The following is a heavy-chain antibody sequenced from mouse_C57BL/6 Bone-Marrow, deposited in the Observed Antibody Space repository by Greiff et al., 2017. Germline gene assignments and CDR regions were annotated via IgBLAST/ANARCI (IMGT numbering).Heavy chain of an antibody. Sequence: VQLQQSGAELARPGASVKLSCKASGYTFQSYGISWVKQRTGQGLEWIGEIYPRSGNTYYNEKFKGKATLTADKSSSTAYMELRSLTSEDSAVYFCARSTMVRGFAYWGQGTLVTVSA. D-gene: IGHD2-1*01. CDR1: GYTFQSYG. J-gene: IGHJ3*01. V-gene: IGHV1-81*01. CDR3: ARSTMVRGFAY. CDR2: IYPRSGNT.